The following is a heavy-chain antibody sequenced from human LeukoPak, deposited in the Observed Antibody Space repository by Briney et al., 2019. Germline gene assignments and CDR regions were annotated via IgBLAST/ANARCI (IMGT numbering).Heavy chain of an antibody. CDR2: ISYDGSNK. CDR3: ARPRRVYSGYYSGPFDY. Sequence: PGRSLRLSCAASGFTFSSYGMHWVRQAPGKGLEWVAVISYDGSNKYYADSVKGRFTISRDNSKNTLYLQMNSLRAEDTAVYYCARPRRVYSGYYSGPFDYWGQGTLVTVSS. V-gene: IGHV3-30*03. CDR1: GFTFSSYG. D-gene: IGHD3-22*01. J-gene: IGHJ4*02.